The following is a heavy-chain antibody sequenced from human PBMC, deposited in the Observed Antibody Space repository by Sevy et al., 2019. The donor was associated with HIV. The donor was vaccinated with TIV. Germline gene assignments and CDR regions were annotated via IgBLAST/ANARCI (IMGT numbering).Heavy chain of an antibody. V-gene: IGHV3-7*04. D-gene: IGHD3-22*01. CDR1: GFTFSTYW. CDR2: IKQDESEK. Sequence: ETLSLTCAASGFTFSTYWMHWVRQAPGKGLEWVANIKQDESEKYYVASVKGRFTISRDNAKNSLYLQMNSLRPGDTAVYYCARGNSGSFDYWGQGTLVTVSS. J-gene: IGHJ4*02. CDR3: ARGNSGSFDY.